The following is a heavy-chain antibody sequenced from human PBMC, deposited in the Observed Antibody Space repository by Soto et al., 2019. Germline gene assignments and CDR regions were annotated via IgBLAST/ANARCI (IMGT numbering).Heavy chain of an antibody. CDR1: GHTFSSYG. J-gene: IGHJ6*03. CDR2: ISYDGRNK. V-gene: IGHV3-30*18. CDR3: AKDHRGYGDYVAGYYYYYYMDV. Sequence: GGSLRLSCAASGHTFSSYGMHWVRQAPGKGLEWVAVISYDGRNKYYADSVKGRFTISRDNSKNTLFLEMNSLRVEDTAVYYCAKDHRGYGDYVAGYYYYYYMDVWGKGTTVTVSS. D-gene: IGHD4-17*01.